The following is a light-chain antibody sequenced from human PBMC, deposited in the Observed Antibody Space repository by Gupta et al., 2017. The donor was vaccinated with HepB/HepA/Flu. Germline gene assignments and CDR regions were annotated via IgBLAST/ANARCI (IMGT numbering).Light chain of an antibody. J-gene: IGKJ2*02. V-gene: IGKV1-5*03. CDR3: QQYNSYPCN. CDR2: KAS. CDR1: QSINTW. Sequence: DIQMTQSPSTLSASVGDRVTITCRASQSINTWLAWYQQKPGKAPNLLIYKASSLESGVPSRFSGSGSGTEFTLTISSLQPDDFATYYCQQYNSYPCNFGQGTKLEIK.